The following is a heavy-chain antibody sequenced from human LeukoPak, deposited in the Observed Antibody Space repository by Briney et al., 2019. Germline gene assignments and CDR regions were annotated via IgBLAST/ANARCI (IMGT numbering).Heavy chain of an antibody. CDR3: AKRGYCSGASCSFSYYYAMDV. V-gene: IGHV3-23*01. D-gene: IGHD2-15*01. CDR2: VGPSGTT. Sequence: GGSLRLSCAATGFSFSNTAMSWVRQAPGRGLEWVSTVGPSGTTYYADSVKGRFTISRDNSKSTVSLQMTSLRAEDTAVYYCAKRGYCSGASCSFSYYYAMDVWGQGTTVTVSS. CDR1: GFSFSNTA. J-gene: IGHJ6*02.